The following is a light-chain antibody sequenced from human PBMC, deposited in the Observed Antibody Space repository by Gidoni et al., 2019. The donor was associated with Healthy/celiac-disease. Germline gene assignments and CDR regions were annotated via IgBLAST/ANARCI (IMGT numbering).Light chain of an antibody. V-gene: IGLV2-11*01. Sequence: QSALTQPRSVSGSAGKSDTISCTGTSSDVGGYNYVSCYQQHPGQAPSLLLYDFSKRPPWGPVRFSFSKSGSAASLTISVLQAEAEADYYCCSHACSYTFLVFGGGTKLTVL. CDR3: CSHACSYTFLV. CDR2: DFS. J-gene: IGLJ3*02. CDR1: SSDVGGYNY.